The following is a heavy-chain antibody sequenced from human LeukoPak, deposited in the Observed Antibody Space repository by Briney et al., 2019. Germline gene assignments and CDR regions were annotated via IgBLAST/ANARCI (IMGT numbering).Heavy chain of an antibody. J-gene: IGHJ4*02. V-gene: IGHV1-3*01. D-gene: IGHD5-12*01. CDR2: INAGNGNT. Sequence: ASVKVSCKASGYTFTSYAMHWVRQAPGQRLEWMGWINAGNGNTKYSQKFQGRVTITRDTSASTAYMELSSLRSEDTAVYYCARERSVRGGYNYFDYWGQGTLVTVSS. CDR1: GYTFTSYA. CDR3: ARERSVRGGYNYFDY.